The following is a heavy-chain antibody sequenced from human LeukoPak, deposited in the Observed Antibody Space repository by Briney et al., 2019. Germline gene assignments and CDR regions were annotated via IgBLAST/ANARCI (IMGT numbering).Heavy chain of an antibody. CDR1: GFTFSSYA. CDR3: ARGPSITTTGTFDP. CDR2: IRDGVGNT. J-gene: IGHJ5*02. V-gene: IGHV3-23*01. Sequence: GGSLRLSCAASGFTFSSYAMNWVRQAPGKGLEWVSSIRDGVGNTYYADSVKDRFTISRDNSRNTLYLQMTSLRAEDTAVYYCARGPSITTTGTFDPWGQGTLVTVSS. D-gene: IGHD3-9*01.